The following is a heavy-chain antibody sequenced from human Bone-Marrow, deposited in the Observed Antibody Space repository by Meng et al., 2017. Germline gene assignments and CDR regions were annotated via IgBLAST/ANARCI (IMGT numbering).Heavy chain of an antibody. CDR1: GFTFSSYS. CDR2: ISSSSSSI. Sequence: GESLKISCAASGFTFSSYSMNWVRQAPGKGLEWVSAISSSSSSILYADSVKGRFTISRDSSKNTLYLQMNILKPEDTAVYYCARSNGIKYYYGIILWGQGTTVTVSS. D-gene: IGHD2-8*01. V-gene: IGHV3-21*01. CDR3: ARSNGIKYYYGIIL. J-gene: IGHJ6*02.